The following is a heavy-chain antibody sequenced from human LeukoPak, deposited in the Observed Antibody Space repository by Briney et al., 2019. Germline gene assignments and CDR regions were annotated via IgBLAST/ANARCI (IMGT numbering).Heavy chain of an antibody. CDR3: ARGAYCSGGSCYSDFDY. Sequence: GGSLRLSCAASGFTFSSYGLHWVRQPPGKGLEWVTFIPYDGRNKYHVDSVKGRFTISRDNSKNTVYLQMNSLRAEDTAVYYCARGAYCSGGSCYSDFDYWGQGTLVTVSS. D-gene: IGHD2-15*01. CDR2: IPYDGRNK. J-gene: IGHJ4*02. CDR1: GFTFSSYG. V-gene: IGHV3-33*05.